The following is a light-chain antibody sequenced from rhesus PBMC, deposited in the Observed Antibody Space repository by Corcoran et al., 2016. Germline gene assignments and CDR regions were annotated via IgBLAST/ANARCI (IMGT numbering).Light chain of an antibody. CDR3: QLHNSYPPT. CDR1: QGISSF. J-gene: IGKJ4*01. Sequence: EIQMTQSPSSLSASVGVRVTITCRASQGISSFLAWYQQKPGKAPTLLIYAASSLQSGVPSRFSGSGSGTGFTLTISTLQHEDFATYYCQLHNSYPPTFGGGTKVELK. V-gene: IGKV1-25*01. CDR2: AAS.